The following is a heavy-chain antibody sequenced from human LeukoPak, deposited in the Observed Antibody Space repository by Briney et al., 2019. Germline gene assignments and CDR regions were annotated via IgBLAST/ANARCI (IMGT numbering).Heavy chain of an antibody. D-gene: IGHD2-21*01. J-gene: IGHJ4*02. CDR1: GFTFSSYA. CDR3: ARNSPMSRVLDY. CDR2: ISYDGSNK. Sequence: PGGSLRLSCAASGFTFSSYAMHWVRQAPGKGLEWVAVISYDGSNKYYADSVKGRFTISRDNSKNTLYLQMNSLRAEDTAVYYCARNSPMSRVLDYWGQGTLVTVSS. V-gene: IGHV3-30-3*01.